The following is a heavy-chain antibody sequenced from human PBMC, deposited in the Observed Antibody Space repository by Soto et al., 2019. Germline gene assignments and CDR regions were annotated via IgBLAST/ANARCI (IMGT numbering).Heavy chain of an antibody. J-gene: IGHJ6*02. D-gene: IGHD3-22*01. CDR3: AVVDMSENDAENYFYAMDV. V-gene: IGHV1-69*01. CDR2: IIPRFGTT. CDR1: GGTLRRYA. Sequence: QVQLVQSGAEVKKPGSSVKVSCKASGGTLRRYAISWVRQAPGRGLEWMGGIIPRFGTTSYAHTEKFQGRLTINADGHMITASMELSSLRSEDTAVYFCAVVDMSENDAENYFYAMDVWGQGTTVIVSS.